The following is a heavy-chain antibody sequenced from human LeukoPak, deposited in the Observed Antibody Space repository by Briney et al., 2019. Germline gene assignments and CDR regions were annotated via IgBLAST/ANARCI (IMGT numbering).Heavy chain of an antibody. V-gene: IGHV4-59*01. Sequence: PSETLSLTCSVSGGSISTYYWSWVRQPPGKGLEWIGYIYYSGSTNYNPSLKSRVTISVDTSKNQFSLKVTSVTAADTAVYYCARDRELATAFYYAMDVWGQGTTVTVSS. J-gene: IGHJ6*02. D-gene: IGHD3-10*01. CDR2: IYYSGST. CDR3: ARDRELATAFYYAMDV. CDR1: GGSISTYY.